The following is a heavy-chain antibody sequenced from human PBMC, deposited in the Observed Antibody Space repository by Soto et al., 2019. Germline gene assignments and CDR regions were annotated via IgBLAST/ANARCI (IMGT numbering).Heavy chain of an antibody. CDR2: IIPMFGTP. D-gene: IGHD2-21*02. CDR1: GDAFSSYA. J-gene: IGHJ6*02. Sequence: VQLRQSGAAVKKPGSSVKVSCHTSGDAFSSYAMSWVRQGPGQGLEWMGGIIPMFGTPIYTEKFQGRVTITADETTRAVYMELRSLTSDDSAVYYCARSYLVTTSSYYGMDVWGQGTTIIVS. V-gene: IGHV1-69*01. CDR3: ARSYLVTTSSYYGMDV.